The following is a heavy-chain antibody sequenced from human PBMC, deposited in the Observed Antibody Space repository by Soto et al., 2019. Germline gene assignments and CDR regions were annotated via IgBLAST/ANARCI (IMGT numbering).Heavy chain of an antibody. CDR2: MHPNSGIT. V-gene: IGHV1-8*01. Sequence: QVQLVQSGAEVKKPGASVKVSCKASGYTFTSSDISWVRQATGQGLEWLGWMHPNSGITGYTQKFQGRGTMTRNTSISTAYMERSSLRSEDTAVYFCAAGSRSGWVFDYWGQGALVTVSS. D-gene: IGHD6-19*01. CDR1: GYTFTSSD. CDR3: AAGSRSGWVFDY. J-gene: IGHJ4*02.